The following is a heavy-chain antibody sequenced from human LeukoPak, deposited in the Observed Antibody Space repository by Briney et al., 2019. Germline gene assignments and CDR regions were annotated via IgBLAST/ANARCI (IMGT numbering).Heavy chain of an antibody. D-gene: IGHD3-3*01. CDR2: FYSSGST. CDR1: GGSISGHY. CDR3: ARAFRYNFWSGYYTETYYFDS. Sequence: SETLSLTCTVSGGSISGHYWSWIRQPPGERLEWIGYFYSSGSTNYNPSLESRVTISVDSSKNQFSLEMTSVTAADTAVYYCARAFRYNFWSGYYTETYYFDSWGQGTLVTVSS. J-gene: IGHJ4*02. V-gene: IGHV4-59*11.